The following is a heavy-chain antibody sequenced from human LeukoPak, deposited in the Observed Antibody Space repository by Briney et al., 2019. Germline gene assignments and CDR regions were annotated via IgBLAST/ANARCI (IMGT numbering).Heavy chain of an antibody. CDR1: AFTFSTYA. CDR2: ISGSGGNT. Sequence: GGSLRLSCAASAFTFSTYAMSWVRQAPGKGLEWVSAISGSGGNTYYADSVKGRFTISRDNSKNTLYLQMNSLRAEDTAVYYCAKDQYGGNPQYYFDYWGQGTLVTVSS. V-gene: IGHV3-23*01. CDR3: AKDQYGGNPQYYFDY. D-gene: IGHD4-23*01. J-gene: IGHJ4*02.